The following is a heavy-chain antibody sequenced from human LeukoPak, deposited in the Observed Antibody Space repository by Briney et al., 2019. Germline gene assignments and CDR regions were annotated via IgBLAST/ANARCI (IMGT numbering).Heavy chain of an antibody. Sequence: SGGSLRLSCAASGFTFSSYGMHWVRQAPGEGLEWVAVIWYDGSNKYYADSVKGRFTISRDNSKNTLYLQMNSLRAEDTAVYYCARADGAVAGIDYWGQGTLVTVSS. V-gene: IGHV3-33*01. CDR3: ARADGAVAGIDY. J-gene: IGHJ4*02. CDR2: IWYDGSNK. D-gene: IGHD6-19*01. CDR1: GFTFSSYG.